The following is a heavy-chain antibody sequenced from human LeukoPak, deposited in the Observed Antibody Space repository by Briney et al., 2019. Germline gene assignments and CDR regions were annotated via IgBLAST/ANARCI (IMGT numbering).Heavy chain of an antibody. CDR3: ARGSSSQYWAALPDAFDI. D-gene: IGHD6-13*01. J-gene: IGHJ3*02. CDR2: IYYSGST. Sequence: SETLSLTCTVSGGSITSTSYYWGWIRQPPGKGLEWIGYIYYSGSTNYNPSLKSRVTISVDTSKNQFSLKLSSVTAADTAVYYCARGSSSQYWAALPDAFDIWGQGTMVTVSS. CDR1: GGSITSTSYY. V-gene: IGHV4-61*05.